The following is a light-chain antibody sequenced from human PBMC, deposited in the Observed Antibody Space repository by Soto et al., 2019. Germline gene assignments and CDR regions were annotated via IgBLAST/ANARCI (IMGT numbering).Light chain of an antibody. CDR2: DAS. V-gene: IGKV1-5*01. J-gene: IGKJ2*01. CDR1: QSISGLSGW. Sequence: DIQMTQSPSTLSASVGDRVTISCRASQSISGLSGWLAWYQQKPGKAPKLLIYDASSLEGGVPSRFSGGGSGTEFTLTISILQPDDFATYYCQQYNSYPYTSGQGTKREIK. CDR3: QQYNSYPYT.